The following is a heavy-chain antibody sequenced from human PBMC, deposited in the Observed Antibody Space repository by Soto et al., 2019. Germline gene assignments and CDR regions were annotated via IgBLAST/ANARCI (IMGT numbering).Heavy chain of an antibody. V-gene: IGHV4-31*03. Sequence: KPSETLSLTCTVSGGSISTGGYYWSWIRQHPGKGLECIGYIYYSGTTYYNPSLKSRITISVDASKSQFSLKLSSVTAADTAVYYCATNGGYYDTSGPKYFPHWGLGTLVTVSS. J-gene: IGHJ1*01. CDR2: IYYSGTT. CDR3: ATNGGYYDTSGPKYFPH. CDR1: GGSISTGGYY. D-gene: IGHD3-10*01.